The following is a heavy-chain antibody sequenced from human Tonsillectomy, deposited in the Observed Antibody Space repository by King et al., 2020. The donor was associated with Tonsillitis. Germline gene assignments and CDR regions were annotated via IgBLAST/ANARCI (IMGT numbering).Heavy chain of an antibody. V-gene: IGHV5-10-1*03. Sequence: VQLVQSGAEVKKPGESLRISCKGSGYSFTSYWISWVRQMPGKGLEWMGRIDPSDSYTNYSPSFQGHVSISADKSISTAYLQWSRLKAPDTAMYYCARHVSNYDSSGYYLGDWGQGTLVTVSS. CDR2: IDPSDSYT. CDR1: GYSFTSYW. J-gene: IGHJ4*02. CDR3: ARHVSNYDSSGYYLGD. D-gene: IGHD3-22*01.